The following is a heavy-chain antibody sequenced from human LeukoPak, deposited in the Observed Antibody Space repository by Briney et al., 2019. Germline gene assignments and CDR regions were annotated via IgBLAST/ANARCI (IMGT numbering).Heavy chain of an antibody. Sequence: PGGSLRLSCAASGFTFSSYGMHWVRQAPGKGLEWVAFIWYDGSNKYYADSVKGRFTISRDNSKNTLYLQMNSLRAEDTAVYYCAKESEWSYVTYYFYGMDVWGQGTTVTVSS. J-gene: IGHJ6*02. CDR3: AKESEWSYVTYYFYGMDV. CDR2: IWYDGSNK. D-gene: IGHD3-16*01. V-gene: IGHV3-30*02. CDR1: GFTFSSYG.